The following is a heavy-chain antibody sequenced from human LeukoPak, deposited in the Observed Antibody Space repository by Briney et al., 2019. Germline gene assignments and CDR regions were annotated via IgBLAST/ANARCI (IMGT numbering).Heavy chain of an antibody. CDR3: ARDSRGSGKVYMDV. CDR1: GFAASGFTFSTFG. Sequence: GGSLRLSCAASGFAASGFTFSTFGLPWVRQAPGKGLDWVAVISYDGSNKSYADSVKGRFTISRDNSKNTLYLQMNSLRAEDTAVYYCARDSRGSGKVYMDVWGKGTTVTVSS. CDR2: ISYDGSNK. D-gene: IGHD3-10*01. J-gene: IGHJ6*03. V-gene: IGHV3-30*19.